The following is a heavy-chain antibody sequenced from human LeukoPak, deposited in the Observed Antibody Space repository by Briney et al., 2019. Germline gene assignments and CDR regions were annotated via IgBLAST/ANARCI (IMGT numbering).Heavy chain of an antibody. V-gene: IGHV1-18*01. D-gene: IGHD6-13*01. CDR1: GYSSTNYG. CDR3: ARDVGITVADSFDP. CDR2: IHIYRGNT. Sequence: TSVKVSCKASGYSSTNYGISWVRQAPGQGLEWMGWIHIYRGNTNYAQKFQGRVTMTTDTSTSTVYMEVRGLRSDDTAMYYCARDVGITVADSFDPWGQGTLVTVSS. J-gene: IGHJ5*02.